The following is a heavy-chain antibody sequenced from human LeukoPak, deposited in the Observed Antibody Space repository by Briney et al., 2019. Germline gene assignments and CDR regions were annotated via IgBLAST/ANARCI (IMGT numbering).Heavy chain of an antibody. CDR2: FTGSGPTT. D-gene: IGHD3-16*02. CDR1: GFTFSNHA. J-gene: IGHJ5*01. Sequence: PGGSLRLSCVASGFTFSNHAMTWVRQAPGKGLEWVSAFTGSGPTTFYADSVKGRFTISRDNSNNLLALQMTSLRVEDTAVYYCAKAPDSVWERYRNNYFDSWGQGDLVSVS. CDR3: AKAPDSVWERYRNNYFDS. V-gene: IGHV3-23*01.